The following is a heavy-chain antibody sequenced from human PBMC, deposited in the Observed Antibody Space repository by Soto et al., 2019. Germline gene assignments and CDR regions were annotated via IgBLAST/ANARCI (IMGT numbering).Heavy chain of an antibody. Sequence: EVQLVESGGVVVQPGGSLRLSCAASGFTFDDYTMHWVRQAPGKGLEWVSLISWDGGSTYYADSVKGRFTNSRDNSKNSLYLQMNSLRTEVTALYYCPKVSHDGYNSDDAFDIWGQGTMVTVSS. CDR2: ISWDGGST. D-gene: IGHD5-12*01. CDR3: PKVSHDGYNSDDAFDI. CDR1: GFTFDDYT. V-gene: IGHV3-43*01. J-gene: IGHJ3*02.